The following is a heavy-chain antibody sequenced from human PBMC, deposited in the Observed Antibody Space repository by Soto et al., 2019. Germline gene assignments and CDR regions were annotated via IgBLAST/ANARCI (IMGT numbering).Heavy chain of an antibody. CDR2: IYYSGST. Sequence: QVQLQESGPGLVKPSQTLSLTCTVSGGSISRGDYYWSWIRQPPGKGLEWIGYIYYSGSTYYNPSLKRRVTISVDTSKNQFSLKLSSVTAADTAVYYCARVRPASSGIDYWGQGTLVTVSS. CDR3: ARVRPASSGIDY. CDR1: GGSISRGDYY. J-gene: IGHJ4*02. D-gene: IGHD3-22*01. V-gene: IGHV4-30-4*01.